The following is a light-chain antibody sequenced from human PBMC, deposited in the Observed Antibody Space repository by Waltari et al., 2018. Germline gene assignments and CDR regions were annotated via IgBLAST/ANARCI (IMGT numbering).Light chain of an antibody. CDR2: GKD. J-gene: IGLJ3*02. Sequence: SSELTQDPTVSVALGQTVRITCQGDSLRFYYASWYQQKPGQAPGVVFFGKDHRPSGIPDRFSGSRSGNTASLTITGAQAEDEADYYCNSRDSGGTLLLFGGGTRLTVL. CDR1: SLRFYY. CDR3: NSRDSGGTLLL. V-gene: IGLV3-19*01.